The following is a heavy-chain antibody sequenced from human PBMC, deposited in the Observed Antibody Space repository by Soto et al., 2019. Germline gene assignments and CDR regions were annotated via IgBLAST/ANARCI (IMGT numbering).Heavy chain of an antibody. Sequence: QVQLVQSGAEVKKPGASVKVSCKASGYTFTSYDINWVRQATGQGLEWMGWMNPNSGNTGYAQKCQGRVTMTKNTSISTAYMELSSLRSEDTAVYYCASPARNYDFWSGYSFDIWGQGTMVTVSS. CDR2: MNPNSGNT. D-gene: IGHD3-3*01. V-gene: IGHV1-8*01. CDR1: GYTFTSYD. J-gene: IGHJ3*02. CDR3: ASPARNYDFWSGYSFDI.